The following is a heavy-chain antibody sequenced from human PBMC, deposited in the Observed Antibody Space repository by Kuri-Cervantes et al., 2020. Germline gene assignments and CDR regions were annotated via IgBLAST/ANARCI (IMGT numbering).Heavy chain of an antibody. CDR2: ISGSDGTT. CDR1: GSTLNNNA. V-gene: IGHV3-23*01. D-gene: IGHD4-23*01. J-gene: IGHJ4*02. CDR3: ARLRGGVTVVTPFDY. Sequence: GGSLRLSCAASGSTLNNNAMSWVRQAPGKGLEWVSAISGSDGTTYYADSVKGRFTISRDNSKHTLYLQMNSLRADDTAVYYCARLRGGVTVVTPFDYWGQGTLVTVSS.